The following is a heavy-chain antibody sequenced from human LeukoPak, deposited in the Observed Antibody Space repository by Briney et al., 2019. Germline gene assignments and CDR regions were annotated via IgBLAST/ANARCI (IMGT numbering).Heavy chain of an antibody. J-gene: IGHJ4*02. CDR3: ITPLPYSPQ. V-gene: IGHV3-15*07. Sequence: NPAGPLRLSCAASGFTFSSSYRNWVRQSPGKGLEWVGRMKTKTDGETTEYAAPVKDRFSISRDDSKSMMYLQMNSLKTEDTAVYYCITPLPYSPQGGQGTLVTVSS. CDR1: GFTFSSSY. CDR2: MKTKTDGETT. D-gene: IGHD2-21*01.